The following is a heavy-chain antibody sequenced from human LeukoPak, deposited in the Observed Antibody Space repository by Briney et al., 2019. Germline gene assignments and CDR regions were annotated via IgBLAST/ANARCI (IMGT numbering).Heavy chain of an antibody. D-gene: IGHD2-15*01. CDR2: INHSGST. V-gene: IGHV4-34*01. Sequence: SETLSLTCAVYGGSFSGYYWSWIRQPPGKGLEWIGEINHSGSTNYNPSLKSRVTISVDTSKNQFSLKPSSVTAADTAVYYCARGHEVVAATRSRSDWFDPWGQGTLVTVSS. CDR3: ARGHEVVAATRSRSDWFDP. CDR1: GGSFSGYY. J-gene: IGHJ5*02.